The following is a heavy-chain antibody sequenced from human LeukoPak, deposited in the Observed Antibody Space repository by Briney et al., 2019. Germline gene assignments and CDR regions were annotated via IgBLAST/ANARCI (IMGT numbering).Heavy chain of an antibody. CDR2: IIPYFGTA. J-gene: IGHJ1*01. D-gene: IGHD6-6*01. V-gene: IGHV1-69*05. Sequence: SVKVSCKASGGTFTSYAISWVRQAPGQGLEWMGGIIPYFGTANYAQKLQGRVTITTDASTSTAYMELSSLRSEDTAVYYCARDMIGSSAPVLLQHWGQGTLVTVYS. CDR1: GGTFTSYA. CDR3: ARDMIGSSAPVLLQH.